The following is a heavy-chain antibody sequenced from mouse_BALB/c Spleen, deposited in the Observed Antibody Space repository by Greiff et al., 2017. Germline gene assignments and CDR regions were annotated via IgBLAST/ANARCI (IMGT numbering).Heavy chain of an antibody. V-gene: IGHV14-3*02. D-gene: IGHD2-3*01. CDR3: ALDGYYSFDY. J-gene: IGHJ2*01. Sequence: EVKLVESGAELVKPGASVKLSCTASGFNIKDTYMHWVKQRPEQGLEWIGRIDPANGNTKYDPKFQGKATITADTSSNTAYLQLSSLTSEDTAVYYCALDGYYSFDYWGQGTTLTVSS. CDR2: IDPANGNT. CDR1: GFNIKDTY.